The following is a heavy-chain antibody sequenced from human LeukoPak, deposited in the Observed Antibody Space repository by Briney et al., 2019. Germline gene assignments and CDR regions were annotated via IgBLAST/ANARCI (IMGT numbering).Heavy chain of an antibody. CDR1: GFTFSSYA. Sequence: GGSLRLSCAASGFTFSSYAMSWVRQAPGKGLEGVSAISGSGGSTYYADSVKGRFTISRDNSKDTLYLQMNSLRAEDTAVYYCAKGYYYDSSGYYPPFDYWGQGTLVTVSS. CDR2: ISGSGGST. J-gene: IGHJ4*02. D-gene: IGHD3-22*01. CDR3: AKGYYYDSSGYYPPFDY. V-gene: IGHV3-23*01.